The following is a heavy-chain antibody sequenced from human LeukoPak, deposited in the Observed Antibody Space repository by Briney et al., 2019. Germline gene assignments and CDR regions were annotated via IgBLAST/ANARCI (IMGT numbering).Heavy chain of an antibody. CDR1: GYTFTSYG. J-gene: IGHJ4*02. CDR2: ISAYNGNT. D-gene: IGHD1-26*01. V-gene: IGHV1-18*01. Sequence: ASVKVSCKASGYTFTSYGISWVRQAPGQGLEWMGWISAYNGNTNYAQKLQGRVTMTTDTSTSTAYMELRSLRSDDTAVYYCARARRGHLSGSTRGFDYWGQGTLVTVSS. CDR3: ARARRGHLSGSTRGFDY.